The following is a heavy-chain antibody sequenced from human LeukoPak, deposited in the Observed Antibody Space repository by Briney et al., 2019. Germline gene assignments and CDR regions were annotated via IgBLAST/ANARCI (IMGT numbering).Heavy chain of an antibody. CDR1: GFTLSFYA. J-gene: IGHJ4*02. CDR2: ISGSGGRT. Sequence: GGSLRLSCAASGFTLSFYAMSWVRQAPGKGLEWVSAISGSGGRTDYADSVKGRFTISRDNSKNALFLQMNSLRAEDTAIYYCAKEVETMAVNTVDYWGQGTLVTVSS. V-gene: IGHV3-23*01. D-gene: IGHD4-23*01. CDR3: AKEVETMAVNTVDY.